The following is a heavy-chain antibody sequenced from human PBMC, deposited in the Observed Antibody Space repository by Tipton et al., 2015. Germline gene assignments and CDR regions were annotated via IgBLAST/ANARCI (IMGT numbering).Heavy chain of an antibody. Sequence: TLSLTCTVSGGSIINYYWTWIRQHPGKGLEWIGNVYSSGSTYYNPSLKSRVTISADTSKNQFSLKLSSVTAADTAVYYCASTAGVVATLDYWGQGTLVTVSS. CDR3: ASTAGVVATLDY. CDR1: GGSIINYY. CDR2: VYSSGST. D-gene: IGHD5-12*01. V-gene: IGHV4-31*03. J-gene: IGHJ4*02.